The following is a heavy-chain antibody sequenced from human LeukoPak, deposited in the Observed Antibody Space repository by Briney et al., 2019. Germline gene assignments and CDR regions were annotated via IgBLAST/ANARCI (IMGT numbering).Heavy chain of an antibody. CDR3: ARDLKYYYDSSGYYRMDDYFDY. CDR1: GFTXSSYS. V-gene: IGHV3-21*01. CDR2: ISSSSSYI. D-gene: IGHD3-22*01. J-gene: IGHJ4*02. Sequence: GGSLVLSCAASGFTXSSYSMNWVRQAPGKGLEWVSSISSSSSYIYYADSVKGRFTISRDNAKNSLYLQMNSLRAEDTAVYYCARDLKYYYDSSGYYRMDDYFDYWGQGTLVTVSS.